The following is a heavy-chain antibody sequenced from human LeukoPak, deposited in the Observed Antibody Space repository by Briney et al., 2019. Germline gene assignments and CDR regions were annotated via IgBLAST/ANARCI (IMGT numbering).Heavy chain of an antibody. CDR2: ISWTSGSI. J-gene: IGHJ6*03. Sequence: PGGSLRLSCAASGFTFDDSAMLWVRQAPGKGLEWVSGISWTSGSIGYADSVKGRFTISRDNSKNTLYLQMNGLRAEDTAVYFCAKGSKAVLFTRDHYMDVWGKGTTVTISS. D-gene: IGHD6-19*01. CDR3: AKGSKAVLFTRDHYMDV. V-gene: IGHV3-9*01. CDR1: GFTFDDSA.